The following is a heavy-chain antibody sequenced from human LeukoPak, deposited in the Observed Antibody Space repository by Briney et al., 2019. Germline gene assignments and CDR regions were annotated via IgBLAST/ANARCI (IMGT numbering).Heavy chain of an antibody. D-gene: IGHD6-13*01. J-gene: IGHJ4*02. Sequence: SETLSLTCTVSGGSINSYWSWIRQPAGKGLEWIGRISGSGTITYNPALQSRLSISIDTSKNQFSLKLTSVTAADTAVYYCARLVGSSWYREVLRGRDYWGQGTLVTVSS. CDR1: GGSINSY. V-gene: IGHV4-4*07. CDR2: ISGSGTI. CDR3: ARLVGSSWYREVLRGRDY.